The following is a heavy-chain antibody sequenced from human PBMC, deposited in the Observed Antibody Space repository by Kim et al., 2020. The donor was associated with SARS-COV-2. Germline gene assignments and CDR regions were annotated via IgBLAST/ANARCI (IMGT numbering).Heavy chain of an antibody. Sequence: DSVKGKFPISRANSKNTLYLQMNSLRAEDTTVYYCARERCSTNGVCFFDYWGQGTLVTVSS. V-gene: IGHV3-66*01. D-gene: IGHD2-8*01. J-gene: IGHJ4*02. CDR3: ARERCSTNGVCFFDY.